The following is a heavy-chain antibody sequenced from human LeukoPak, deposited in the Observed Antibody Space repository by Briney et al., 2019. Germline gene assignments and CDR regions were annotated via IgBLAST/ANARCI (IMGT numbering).Heavy chain of an antibody. CDR3: AKGSQYYYDSSGYYSDY. CDR1: GFTFSSNG. CDR2: ISYDGSNK. Sequence: GGSLRLSCAASGFTFSSNGMHWVRQAPGKGLEWVAVISYDGSNKYYADSVKGRFTISRDNSKNTLYLQMNSLRAEDTAVYYCAKGSQYYYDSSGYYSDYWGQGTLATVSS. J-gene: IGHJ4*02. D-gene: IGHD3-22*01. V-gene: IGHV3-30*18.